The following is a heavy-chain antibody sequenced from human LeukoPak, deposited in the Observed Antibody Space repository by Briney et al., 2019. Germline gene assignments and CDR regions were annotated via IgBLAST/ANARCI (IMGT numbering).Heavy chain of an antibody. V-gene: IGHV1-8*01. D-gene: IGHD6-13*01. CDR1: AYTFTSYD. CDR3: AREGIAAAGILGPGY. J-gene: IGHJ4*02. Sequence: ASVKVSCKASAYTFTSYDINWVRQATGQGLEWVGWMNPNSGNTGYAQKFQGRVTMTRNTSISTAYMELSSLRSEDTAVYYCAREGIAAAGILGPGYWGQGTLVTVSS. CDR2: MNPNSGNT.